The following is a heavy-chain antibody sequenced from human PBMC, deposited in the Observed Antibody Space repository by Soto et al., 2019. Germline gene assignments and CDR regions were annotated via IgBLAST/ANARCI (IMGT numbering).Heavy chain of an antibody. CDR2: ISGSRGST. CDR3: AKELPTMVRGVIKADFDY. J-gene: IGHJ4*02. CDR1: GFTFSSYA. D-gene: IGHD3-10*01. Sequence: GGSLRLSCAASGFTFSSYAMSWVRQAPGKGLEWVSAISGSRGSTYYADSVKGRFNISRDNSKNTLYMQMNSLRAEDTAVYYCAKELPTMVRGVIKADFDYWGQGTLVTVSS. V-gene: IGHV3-23*01.